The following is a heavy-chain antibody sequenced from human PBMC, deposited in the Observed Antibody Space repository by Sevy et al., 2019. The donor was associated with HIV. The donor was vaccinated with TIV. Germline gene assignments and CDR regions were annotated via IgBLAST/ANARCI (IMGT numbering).Heavy chain of an antibody. J-gene: IGHJ4*02. D-gene: IGHD2-15*01. CDR2: ISAGGTA. Sequence: GGSLRLSCVVSGFDISSNYMSWVRQAPGKGLEWVSQISAGGTAYYADSVKGRFTFSSDDSKNTVSLQMRSRRVEDSAVYYCASEYCSRGSCFFDYWGQGTQVTVSS. V-gene: IGHV3-53*01. CDR3: ASEYCSRGSCFFDY. CDR1: GFDISSNY.